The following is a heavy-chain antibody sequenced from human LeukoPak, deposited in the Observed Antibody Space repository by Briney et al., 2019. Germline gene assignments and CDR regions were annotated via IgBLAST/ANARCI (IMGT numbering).Heavy chain of an antibody. CDR2: LYNSGST. CDR1: GASISVYY. CDR3: ARDHKENYYGMDV. Sequence: PSETLSLTCTVSGASISVYYWTWIRQPPGKGLEWIGHLYNSGSTNYNPSLKSRVAISVDTSKNQFSLKLSFVTAADTALYYCARDHKENYYGMDVWGQGTTVTVSS. J-gene: IGHJ6*02. D-gene: IGHD5-24*01. V-gene: IGHV4-59*01.